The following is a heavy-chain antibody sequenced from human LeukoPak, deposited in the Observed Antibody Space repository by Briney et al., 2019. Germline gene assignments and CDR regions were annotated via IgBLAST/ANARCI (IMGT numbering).Heavy chain of an antibody. D-gene: IGHD5-24*01. V-gene: IGHV3-30-3*01. CDR3: AKGPERWLQSPFDY. J-gene: IGHJ4*02. CDR1: GFTFSSYA. Sequence: GGSLRLSCAASGFTFSSYAMHWVRQAPGKGLEWVAVISYDGSNKYYADSVKGRFTISRDNSKNTLYLQMNSLRAEDTAVYYCAKGPERWLQSPFDYWGQGTLVTVSS. CDR2: ISYDGSNK.